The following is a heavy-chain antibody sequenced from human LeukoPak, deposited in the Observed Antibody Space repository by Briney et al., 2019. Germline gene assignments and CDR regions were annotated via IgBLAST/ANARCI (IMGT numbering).Heavy chain of an antibody. CDR1: GFTFSSYG. V-gene: IGHV3-23*01. J-gene: IGHJ4*02. CDR2: ISGSGGST. CDR3: TRPSGGRYGDYEMLDFDY. D-gene: IGHD4-17*01. Sequence: PGGSLRLSCAASGFTFSSYGMSWVRQAPGKGLERVSAISGSGGSTYYADSVKGRFTISRDNSKNTLYLQMNSLRAEDTAVYYCTRPSGGRYGDYEMLDFDYWGQGTLVTVSS.